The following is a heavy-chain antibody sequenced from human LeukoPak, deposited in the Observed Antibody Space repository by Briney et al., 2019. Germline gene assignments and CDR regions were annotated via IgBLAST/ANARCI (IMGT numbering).Heavy chain of an antibody. CDR3: ARTNYYDSSGYYFDY. Sequence: GASVTVSFKSSVGTFSSYAISWVRQAPGQGLEWMGGIIPIFGTANYAQKFQGRVTITADESTSTAYMELSSLRSEDTAVYYCARTNYYDSSGYYFDYWGQGTLVTVSS. V-gene: IGHV1-69*13. D-gene: IGHD3-22*01. CDR2: IIPIFGTA. J-gene: IGHJ4*02. CDR1: VGTFSSYA.